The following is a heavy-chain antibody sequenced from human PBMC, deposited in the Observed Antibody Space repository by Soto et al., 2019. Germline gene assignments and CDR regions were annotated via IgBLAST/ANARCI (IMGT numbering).Heavy chain of an antibody. Sequence: PGVSLRLSCAASGFTFSSYGMHWVRQAPGKGLEWVAVTSYDGSNKYYAESVKGRFTIYRDNAKNSLHLKMNSLRAEDTAVYYCARDQEHVLRYFDWRRNYGMDVWGQGTTVTVYS. J-gene: IGHJ6*02. CDR3: ARDQEHVLRYFDWRRNYGMDV. V-gene: IGHV3-30*03. CDR2: TSYDGSNK. CDR1: GFTFSSYG. D-gene: IGHD3-9*01.